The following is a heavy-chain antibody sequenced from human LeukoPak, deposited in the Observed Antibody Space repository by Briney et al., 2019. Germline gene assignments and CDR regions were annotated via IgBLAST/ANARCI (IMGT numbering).Heavy chain of an antibody. D-gene: IGHD6-13*01. CDR2: FYTSGST. V-gene: IGHV4-4*07. CDR3: ARAGRPIYSSSWYPFDY. J-gene: IGHJ4*02. Sequence: SETLSLTCTVSGGSISSYYWSWIRQPAGKGLEWIGRFYTSGSTNYNPSLRSRVTMSVDTSKNQFSLKLSSVTAADTAVYCCARAGRPIYSSSWYPFDYWGQGTLVTVSS. CDR1: GGSISSYY.